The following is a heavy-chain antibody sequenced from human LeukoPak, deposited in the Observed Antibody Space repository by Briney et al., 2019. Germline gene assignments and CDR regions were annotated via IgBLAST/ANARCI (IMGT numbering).Heavy chain of an antibody. CDR2: IDPSDSYT. CDR3: FVPILLGSELDY. J-gene: IGHJ4*02. Sequence: LGESLKISCKGSGYSFTSYWISWVRQMPGKGLEWMGRIDPSDSYTNYRPSFQGHVTISADKSISTAYLQWSSLKASDTAMYYCFVPILLGSELDYWGQGTLVTVSS. D-gene: IGHD6-6*01. CDR1: GYSFTSYW. V-gene: IGHV5-10-1*01.